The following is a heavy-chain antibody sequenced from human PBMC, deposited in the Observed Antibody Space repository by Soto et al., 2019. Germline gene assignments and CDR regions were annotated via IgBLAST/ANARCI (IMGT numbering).Heavy chain of an antibody. CDR3: ARGGRYSAATITPFDY. CDR1: GGSISSGGYY. Sequence: QGQLQESGPGLVKPSQTLSLTCTVSGGSISSGGYYWSWIRQHPRKGLEWIGHIYYSGSTYYNPSLKSRVTIPVDTSKNQFSLKLSSVTAADTAVDYCARGGRYSAATITPFDYWGQGTLVTVSS. V-gene: IGHV4-31*03. J-gene: IGHJ4*02. CDR2: IYYSGST. D-gene: IGHD5-12*01.